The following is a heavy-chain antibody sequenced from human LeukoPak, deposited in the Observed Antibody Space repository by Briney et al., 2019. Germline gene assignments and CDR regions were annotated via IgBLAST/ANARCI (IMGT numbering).Heavy chain of an antibody. CDR3: ARGRSTGYPYYFEY. CDR1: GYTFTSYD. V-gene: IGHV1-8*03. D-gene: IGHD5-12*01. CDR2: MNPNSGST. J-gene: IGHJ4*02. Sequence: ASVKVSCKASGYTFTSYDINWVRQATGQGLEWMGWMNPNSGSTGYAQKFQGRVTITRNTSISTAYMELSGLRSEDTAVYYCARGRSTGYPYYFEYWGQGTLVAISS.